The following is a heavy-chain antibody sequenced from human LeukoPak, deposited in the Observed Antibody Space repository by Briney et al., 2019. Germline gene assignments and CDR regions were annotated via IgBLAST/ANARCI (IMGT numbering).Heavy chain of an antibody. CDR2: MNPNSGNT. Sequence: ASVKVSCKASGYTCTSYDINWVRQATGQGLEWMGWMNPNSGNTGYAQKFQGRVTMTRNTSISTAYMELSSLRSEDTAVYYCARGRKQWLSPTRRSDAFDIWGQGTMVTVSS. CDR3: ARGRKQWLSPTRRSDAFDI. V-gene: IGHV1-8*01. J-gene: IGHJ3*02. D-gene: IGHD6-19*01. CDR1: GYTCTSYD.